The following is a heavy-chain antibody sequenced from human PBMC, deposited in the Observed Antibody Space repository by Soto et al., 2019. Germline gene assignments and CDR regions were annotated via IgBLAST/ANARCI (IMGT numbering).Heavy chain of an antibody. CDR3: ARASYYYGSGSYFFDY. D-gene: IGHD3-10*01. J-gene: IGHJ4*02. CDR1: GFTVSSNY. V-gene: IGHV3-66*01. Sequence: GGSLRLSCAASGFTVSSNYMSWVRQAPGEGLEWVSVIYSGGSTYYADSVKGRFTISRDNSKNTLYLQMNSLRAEDTAVYYCARASYYYGSGSYFFDYWGQGT. CDR2: IYSGGST.